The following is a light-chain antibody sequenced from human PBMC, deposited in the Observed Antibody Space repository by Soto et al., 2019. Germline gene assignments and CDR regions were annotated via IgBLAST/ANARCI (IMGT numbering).Light chain of an antibody. CDR1: SSNIGRNT. CDR3: AAWDDSLTGLNV. Sequence: QSVLSQPPSASGTPGQRVAISCSGSSSNIGRNTVNWYQQLPVTAPKLLIFNNNQRASGIPDRYSGSKSGTSASLANSGLQSEDETDHYCAAWDDSLTGLNVFGTGAKRTVL. V-gene: IGLV1-44*01. J-gene: IGLJ1*01. CDR2: NNN.